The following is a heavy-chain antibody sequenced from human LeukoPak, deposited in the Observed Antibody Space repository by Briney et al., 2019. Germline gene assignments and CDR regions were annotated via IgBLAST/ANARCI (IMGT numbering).Heavy chain of an antibody. CDR1: GGTFSSYA. D-gene: IGHD1-20*01. J-gene: IGHJ4*02. CDR2: IIPIFGTA. CDR3: ARETPGGITGTTLGY. Sequence: SVKVSRKASGGTFSSYAISWVRQAPGQGLEWMGGIIPIFGTANYAQKFQGRVTITTDESTSTAYMELSSLRSEDTAVYYCARETPGGITGTTLGYWGQGTLVTVSS. V-gene: IGHV1-69*05.